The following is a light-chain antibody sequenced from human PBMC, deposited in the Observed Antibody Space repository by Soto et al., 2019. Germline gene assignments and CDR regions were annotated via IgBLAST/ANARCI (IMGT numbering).Light chain of an antibody. J-gene: IGKJ1*01. CDR3: QQYGNSRGT. CDR1: QSVSSSD. Sequence: IVLTQSPGTLSLSPGERATLSCRASQSVSSSDLAWYQQKPGQAPRLLIYSASSRATGIPDRFSGSGSGTDFTLTISRLEPEDFAVYYCQQYGNSRGTFGQGTKVEIK. CDR2: SAS. V-gene: IGKV3-20*01.